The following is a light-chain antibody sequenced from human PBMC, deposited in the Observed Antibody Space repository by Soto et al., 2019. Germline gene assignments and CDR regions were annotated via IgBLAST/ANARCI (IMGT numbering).Light chain of an antibody. V-gene: IGLV1-40*01. CDR2: GNI. J-gene: IGLJ1*01. CDR1: SSNVGAGYD. CDR3: QSYDTSLNTYV. Sequence: QSVLTQPPSVSGAPGQRVTISCTGGSSNVGAGYDVHWYQQLPGTAPKLLIYGNIVRPSGVPDRFSGSKSGSSASLAITGLQAEDEADYYCQSYDTSLNTYVFGTGTKVTVL.